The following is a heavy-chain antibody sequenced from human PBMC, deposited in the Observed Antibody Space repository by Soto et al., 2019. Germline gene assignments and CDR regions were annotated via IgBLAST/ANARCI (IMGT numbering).Heavy chain of an antibody. D-gene: IGHD3-9*01. CDR2: ISSSSSTI. V-gene: IGHV3-48*01. J-gene: IGHJ6*02. CDR3: ARVGAGYPLYYYYGMDV. Sequence: PGGSLRLSCAASGFTFSSYSMNWVRQAPGKGLEWVSYISSSSSTIYYADSVKGRFTISRDNAKNSLYLQMNSLRAEDTAVYYCARVGAGYPLYYYYGMDVWGQGTTVTVSS. CDR1: GFTFSSYS.